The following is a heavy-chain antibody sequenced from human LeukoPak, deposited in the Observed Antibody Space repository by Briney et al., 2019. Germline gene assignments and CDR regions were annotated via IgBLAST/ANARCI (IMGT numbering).Heavy chain of an antibody. J-gene: IGHJ3*02. CDR3: AKDFITVAENDAFDI. D-gene: IGHD6-19*01. V-gene: IGHV3-23*01. CDR2: ISSASYNT. Sequence: GGSLRLSCAASGFNFGTYAMNWVRQAPGKGLEWVSAISSASYNTYYADSVKGRFTISRDNSRNTLYPQMSSLRAEDTAAYYCAKDFITVAENDAFDIWGQGTMVTVSS. CDR1: GFNFGTYA.